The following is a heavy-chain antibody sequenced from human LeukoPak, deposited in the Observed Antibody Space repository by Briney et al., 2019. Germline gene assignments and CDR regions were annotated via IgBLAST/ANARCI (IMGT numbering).Heavy chain of an antibody. CDR1: GGSITSGSYY. CDR2: MYSTGST. CDR3: TGGHDSSAFRA. D-gene: IGHD3-22*01. V-gene: IGHV4-61*02. J-gene: IGHJ5*02. Sequence: SETLSLTCTVSGGSITSGSYYWSWIRQPAGKGLEWIGRMYSTGSTNYNPSLKSRVTISIDTSKNQFSLKLSSVTAADTAVYYCTGGHDSSAFRAWGQGTLVTVSS.